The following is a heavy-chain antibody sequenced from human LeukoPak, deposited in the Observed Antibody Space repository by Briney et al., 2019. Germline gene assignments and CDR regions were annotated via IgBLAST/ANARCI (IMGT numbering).Heavy chain of an antibody. V-gene: IGHV4-59*11. D-gene: IGHD1-14*01. CDR3: ASDRKESFSAFDI. CDR1: GCTISSHY. J-gene: IGHJ3*02. CDR2: IYYSGHT. Sequence: SGTLSLTCAVSGCTISSHYWSWIRQAPGKGLEWIGYIYYSGHTNYNPSLKSPVTISVHTSKNQFSLKLSSVTAADTAVYSCASDRKESFSAFDIWGQGTMVTVSS.